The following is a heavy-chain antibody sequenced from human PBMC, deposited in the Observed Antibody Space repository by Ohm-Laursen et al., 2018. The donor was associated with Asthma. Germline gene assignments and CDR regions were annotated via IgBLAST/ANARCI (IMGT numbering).Heavy chain of an antibody. D-gene: IGHD5-18*01. CDR2: MSYDGSNK. Sequence: SLRLSCAASGCNFNSTTIHFVRHATGKGLEWVAVMSYDGSNKYHADSVKGRFTISRDNSKNTLFLQMNSLRPEDTAVYYFARGHGGIQRWLSYQCDNWGQGALVTVSS. V-gene: IGHV3-30-3*01. J-gene: IGHJ4*02. CDR3: ARGHGGIQRWLSYQCDN. CDR1: GCNFNSTT.